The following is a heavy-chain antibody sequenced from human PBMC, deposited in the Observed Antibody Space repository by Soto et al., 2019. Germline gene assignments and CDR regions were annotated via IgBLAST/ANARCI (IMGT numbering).Heavy chain of an antibody. CDR1: GGTFSSYT. J-gene: IGHJ4*02. Sequence: GASVKVSCKASGGTFSSYTISSVRQAPGQGLEWMGRIIPILGIANYAQKFQGRVTITADKSTSTAYMELSSLRSEDTAVYYCARSTGIAAAGHYFDYWGQGTLVTVSS. D-gene: IGHD6-13*01. CDR2: IIPILGIA. CDR3: ARSTGIAAAGHYFDY. V-gene: IGHV1-69*02.